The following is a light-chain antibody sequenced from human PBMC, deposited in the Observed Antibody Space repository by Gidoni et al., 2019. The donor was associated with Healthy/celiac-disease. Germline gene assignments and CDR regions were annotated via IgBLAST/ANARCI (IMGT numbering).Light chain of an antibody. V-gene: IGKV3-15*01. CDR1: QSVSSN. Sequence: EIVMTQSPATLSVSPGERATLSCRASQSVSSNLAWYQQKPGQAPRLLIYGASTRATGIPARFSGSGSGTEFTLTVSSLQSEDFAVYYCRQYNNWPQSFXQXTKLEIK. J-gene: IGKJ2*03. CDR3: RQYNNWPQS. CDR2: GAS.